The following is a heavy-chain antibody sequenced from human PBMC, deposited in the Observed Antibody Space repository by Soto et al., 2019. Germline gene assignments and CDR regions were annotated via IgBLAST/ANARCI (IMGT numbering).Heavy chain of an antibody. Sequence: GGSLRLSCAASGFTFSDYYMSWIRQAPGKGLEWVSYISSSGSTIYYADSVKGRFTISRDNAKNSLYLQMNSLRAEDTAVYYCARLGQSAFLEWFPKIYYYYYMDVWGKGTTVTVSS. CDR2: ISSSGSTI. D-gene: IGHD3-3*01. CDR3: ARLGQSAFLEWFPKIYYYYYMDV. CDR1: GFTFSDYY. J-gene: IGHJ6*03. V-gene: IGHV3-11*01.